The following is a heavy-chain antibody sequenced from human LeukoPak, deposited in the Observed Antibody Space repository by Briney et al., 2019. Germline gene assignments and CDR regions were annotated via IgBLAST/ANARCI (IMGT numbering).Heavy chain of an antibody. J-gene: IGHJ4*02. CDR2: IYYSGST. CDR1: GGSISSSSYY. D-gene: IGHD6-19*01. V-gene: IGHV4-39*07. CDR3: ARMIWAAGTSRHFDY. Sequence: SETLSLTCTVSGGSISSSSYYWGWIRQPPGKGLEWIGSIYYSGSTYYNPSLKSRVTISVDTSKNQFSLKLSSVTAADTAVYYCARMIWAAGTSRHFDYWGQGTLVTVSS.